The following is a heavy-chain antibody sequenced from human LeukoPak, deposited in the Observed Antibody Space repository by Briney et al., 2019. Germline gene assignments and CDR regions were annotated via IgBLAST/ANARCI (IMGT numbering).Heavy chain of an antibody. Sequence: PGGSLRLSCAASGFTFSSYWMHWVRQAPGKGLVWVSRINSDGSSTSYADSVKGRFTISRDNAKNTLYLQMNSLRAEDTAVYYCARVFSSSWYGSIGYWGQGTPVTVSS. CDR2: INSDGSST. CDR1: GFTFSSYW. J-gene: IGHJ4*02. CDR3: ARVFSSSWYGSIGY. D-gene: IGHD6-13*01. V-gene: IGHV3-74*01.